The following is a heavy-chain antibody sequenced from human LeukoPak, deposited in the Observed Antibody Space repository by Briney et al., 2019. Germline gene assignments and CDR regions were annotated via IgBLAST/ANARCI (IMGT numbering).Heavy chain of an antibody. CDR3: AKDRQGSGSYGFDY. Sequence: PGGSLRLSCAASQFTFNNYAMSWVRQAPGKGLEWVSAISGSGTSTYYADSVKGRFTISRDNSKNTLYLQMNTLRAEDTAIYYCAKDRQGSGSYGFDYWGQGTLVTVSS. CDR2: ISGSGTST. CDR1: QFTFNNYA. D-gene: IGHD3-10*01. V-gene: IGHV3-23*01. J-gene: IGHJ4*02.